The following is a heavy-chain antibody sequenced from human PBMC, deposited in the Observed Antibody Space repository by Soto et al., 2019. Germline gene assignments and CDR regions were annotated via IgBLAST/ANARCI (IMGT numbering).Heavy chain of an antibody. CDR3: ARGRNVMYSSGWYESDY. V-gene: IGHV3-20*04. CDR1: GLTFDDYG. Sequence: EVQLVESGGGVVRPGGSLRLSCAASGLTFDDYGMSWVRQAPGKGLEWVSGINWNGGSTGYADSVKGRFTISRDNAKNSLYLQMNSLRAEDTALYYCARGRNVMYSSGWYESDYWGQGTLVTVSS. CDR2: INWNGGST. D-gene: IGHD6-19*01. J-gene: IGHJ4*02.